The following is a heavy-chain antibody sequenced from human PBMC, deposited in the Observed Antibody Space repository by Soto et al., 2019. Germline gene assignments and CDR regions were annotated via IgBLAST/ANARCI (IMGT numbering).Heavy chain of an antibody. Sequence: SETLSLTCTFSGGSISTGAYYWSGIRQHPGKRLDGIGYIYYSGSTYYNPSLKSRVTISVDTYRNQFSLKLSSLTAAATAVYYCARDRIVATSKGRGYYFDYWGQGTLVTVSS. CDR3: ARDRIVATSKGRGYYFDY. CDR2: IYYSGST. CDR1: GGSISTGAYY. D-gene: IGHD5-12*01. J-gene: IGHJ4*02. V-gene: IGHV4-31*03.